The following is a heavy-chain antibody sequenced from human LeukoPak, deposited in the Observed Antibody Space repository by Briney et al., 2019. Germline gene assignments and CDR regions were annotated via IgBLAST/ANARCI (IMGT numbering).Heavy chain of an antibody. J-gene: IGHJ5*02. CDR1: GYTFTSYY. CDR2: INPNSGGT. Sequence: ASVKVSCKASGYTFTSYYMHWVRQAPGQGLEWMGWINPNSGGTNYAQKFQGRVTMTRDTSISTAYMELSRLRSDDTAVYYCANVIVGAHVFDPWGQGTLVTVSS. CDR3: ANVIVGAHVFDP. V-gene: IGHV1-2*02. D-gene: IGHD1-26*01.